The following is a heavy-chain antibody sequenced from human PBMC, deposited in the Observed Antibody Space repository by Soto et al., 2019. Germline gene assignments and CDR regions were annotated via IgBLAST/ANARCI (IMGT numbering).Heavy chain of an antibody. J-gene: IGHJ6*02. CDR3: ARHEQFYYYYYGMDV. CDR2: INPGDSDI. V-gene: IGHV5-51*01. CDR1: GYSFTTNW. Sequence: GSLKISCKASGYSFTTNWIAWVRQMPGKGLEWMGIINPGDSDIRYSPSFQGQVTISADNSISTAYLQWSSLKASDTAMYYCARHEQFYYYYYGMDVWGQGTAVTVS. D-gene: IGHD4-4*01.